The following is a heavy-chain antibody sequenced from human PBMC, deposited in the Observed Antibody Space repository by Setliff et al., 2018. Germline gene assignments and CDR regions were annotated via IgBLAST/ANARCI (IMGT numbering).Heavy chain of an antibody. CDR3: ARSDHLVVDGFDV. V-gene: IGHV1-2*04. CDR2: INPNSGGT. Sequence: ASVKVSCKASGYTFTDYYIHWVRQAPGQGLGWMGWINPNSGGTNLAQKFQGWVSMTRDTSITTAYMELSRLTSDDMAVYFCARSDHLVVDGFDVWGQGTMVTVSS. J-gene: IGHJ3*01. CDR1: GYTFTDYY. D-gene: IGHD3-16*01.